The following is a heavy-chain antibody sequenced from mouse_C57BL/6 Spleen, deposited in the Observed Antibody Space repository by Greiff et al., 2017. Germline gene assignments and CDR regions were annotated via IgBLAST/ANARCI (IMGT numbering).Heavy chain of an antibody. J-gene: IGHJ2*01. CDR1: GYTFTSYW. D-gene: IGHD2-2*01. CDR2: IHPNSGST. CDR3: ARWLDYFDY. Sequence: QVQLQQPGAELVKPGASVKLSCKASGYTFTSYWMHWVKQRPGQGLEWIGMIHPNSGSTNYNEKFKSKATLTVDKSSSTAYMLLSSLTSEDSAVYYCARWLDYFDYWGQGTTLTVSS. V-gene: IGHV1-64*01.